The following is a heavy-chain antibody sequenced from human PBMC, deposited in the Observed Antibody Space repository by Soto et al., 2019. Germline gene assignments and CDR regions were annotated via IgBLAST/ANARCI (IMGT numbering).Heavy chain of an antibody. V-gene: IGHV3-30-3*01. D-gene: IGHD6-13*01. CDR3: ARVVGAAGTGWFDP. CDR1: GFTFSSYA. CDR2: ISYDGSNK. J-gene: IGHJ5*02. Sequence: QVQLVESGGGVVQPGRSLRLSCAASGFTFSSYAMHWVRQAPGKGLEWVAVISYDGSNKYYADSVKGRFTISRDNSKNKLYLQMNSLRAEDTAVYYCARVVGAAGTGWFDPWGQGTLVTVSS.